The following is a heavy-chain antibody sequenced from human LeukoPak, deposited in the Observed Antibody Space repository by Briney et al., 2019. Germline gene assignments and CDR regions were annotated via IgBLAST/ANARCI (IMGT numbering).Heavy chain of an antibody. J-gene: IGHJ4*02. CDR3: ARDRSGDFDY. V-gene: IGHV4-59*01. Sequence: LEWIGYIYYSGSTNYNPSLKSRVTISVDTSKNQFSLKLSSVTAADTAVYYCARDRSGDFDYWGQGTPVTVSS. D-gene: IGHD3-10*01. CDR2: IYYSGST.